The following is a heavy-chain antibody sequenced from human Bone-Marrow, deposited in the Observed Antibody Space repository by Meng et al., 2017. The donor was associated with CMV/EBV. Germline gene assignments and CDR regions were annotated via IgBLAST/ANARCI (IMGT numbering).Heavy chain of an antibody. CDR1: GFRFDDYA. Sequence: GGPLRLSCVASGFRFDDYAMHWVRQAPGKGLEWVSGISWNSDNIGYVDSVKGRFTIPRDNAKNSLYLQMNSLRPEDTALYYCAKDPNPFWSGYYGAYYFDYWGQGTLVTVSS. D-gene: IGHD3-3*01. CDR3: AKDPNPFWSGYYGAYYFDY. V-gene: IGHV3-9*01. J-gene: IGHJ4*02. CDR2: ISWNSDNI.